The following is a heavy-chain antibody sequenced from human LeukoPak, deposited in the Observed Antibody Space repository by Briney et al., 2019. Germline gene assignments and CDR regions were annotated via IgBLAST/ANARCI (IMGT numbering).Heavy chain of an antibody. CDR1: GGSISSYY. Sequence: SQTLSLTCSVSGGSISSYYWSWIRQPPGKGLEWIGYIHYSGSTNYNPSLKSRVTISVDTSKNQFSLKLSSVTAADTAVYYCARAPYCSGGSCRRGWFDPWGQGTLVIVSS. D-gene: IGHD2-15*01. CDR3: ARAPYCSGGSCRRGWFDP. J-gene: IGHJ5*02. CDR2: IHYSGST. V-gene: IGHV4-59*08.